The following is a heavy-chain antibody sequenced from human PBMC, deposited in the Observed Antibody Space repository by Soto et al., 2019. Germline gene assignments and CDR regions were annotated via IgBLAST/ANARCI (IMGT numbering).Heavy chain of an antibody. CDR2: IIPIFGTA. Sequence: QVQLVQSGAEVKKPGSSVKVSCKASGGTFSSYAISWVRQAPGQGLEWMVGIIPIFGTANYAQKFQGRVTITADESTSTAYMELSSLRSEDTAVYYCAREVRYYDILTGRRGFDYWGQGTLVTVSS. CDR3: AREVRYYDILTGRRGFDY. CDR1: GGTFSSYA. V-gene: IGHV1-69*01. J-gene: IGHJ4*02. D-gene: IGHD3-9*01.